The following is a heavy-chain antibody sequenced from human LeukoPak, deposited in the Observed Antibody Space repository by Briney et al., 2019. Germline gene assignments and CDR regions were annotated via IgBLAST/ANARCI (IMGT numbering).Heavy chain of an antibody. V-gene: IGHV4-34*01. J-gene: IGHJ4*01. CDR3: ACTEKGSTTCPLYY. CDR2: IYHSGST. D-gene: IGHD2-2*01. Sequence: SETLSLTCAVYGGSFRGYYWSWIREPPGRGLEWIGEIYHSGSTNYNPSLKSRVRISLDTSMKKYSLKLNSVTAADTAVYYCACTEKGSTTCPLYYWGQGTLVTVSS. CDR1: GGSFRGYY.